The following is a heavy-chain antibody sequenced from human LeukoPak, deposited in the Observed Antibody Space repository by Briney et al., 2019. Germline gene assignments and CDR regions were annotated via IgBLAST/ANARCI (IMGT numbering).Heavy chain of an antibody. CDR1: GGSISSGSYY. CDR3: ARASGMGRGVIRWDFDY. Sequence: KPSETLSLTCTVSGGSISSGSYYWSWIRQPAGKGLEWLGRIYTSGSTNYNPSLKSRVTISVDTSKNQFSLKLSSVTAAVTAVYYCARASGMGRGVIRWDFDYWGQGTLVTVSS. V-gene: IGHV4-61*02. D-gene: IGHD3-10*01. CDR2: IYTSGST. J-gene: IGHJ4*02.